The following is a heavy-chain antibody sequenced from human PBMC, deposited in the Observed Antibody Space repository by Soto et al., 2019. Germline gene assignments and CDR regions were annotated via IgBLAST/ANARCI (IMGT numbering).Heavy chain of an antibody. CDR3: TRKLSGTNPLDY. CDR1: GFTFSAYS. Sequence: EVQLVESGGGLITPGGSLRLSCAASGFTFSAYSLNWVRQAPGKGLEWVSSIGSDSTYIYYADSVKGRFTISRDNAKDSLYLQMNSLRAEDTAVYYCTRKLSGTNPLDYWGQGTLGTVSS. V-gene: IGHV3-21*01. J-gene: IGHJ4*02. CDR2: IGSDSTYI. D-gene: IGHD1-7*01.